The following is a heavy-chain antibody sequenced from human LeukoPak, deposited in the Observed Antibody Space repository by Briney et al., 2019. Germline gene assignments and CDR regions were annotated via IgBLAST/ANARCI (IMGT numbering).Heavy chain of an antibody. D-gene: IGHD3-3*01. CDR3: ARPRLFGYNYYYYGMDV. J-gene: IGHJ6*02. CDR2: IIPILGIA. CDR1: GGTFSSYA. Sequence: ASVKVSCKASGGTFSSYAISWVRQAPGQGLEWMGRIIPILGIANYAQKFQGRVTITADKSTSTAYMELSSLRSEDTAVYYCARPRLFGYNYYYYGMDVWGQGTTVTVSS. V-gene: IGHV1-69*04.